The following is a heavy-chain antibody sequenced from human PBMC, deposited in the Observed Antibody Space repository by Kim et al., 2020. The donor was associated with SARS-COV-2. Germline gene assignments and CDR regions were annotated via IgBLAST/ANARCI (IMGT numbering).Heavy chain of an antibody. V-gene: IGHV4-59*01. CDR3: ARRIRSSWQFDY. Sequence: SETLSLTCTVSRGSISNFYWTWIRQPPGKGLEWVGSVYYRGNTNYNPSFESRVTILADESKNQFSMRLSSVTAADTALYYCARRIRSSWQFDYWCQGILVAVSS. J-gene: IGHJ4*02. D-gene: IGHD2-2*01. CDR2: VYYRGNT. CDR1: RGSISNFY.